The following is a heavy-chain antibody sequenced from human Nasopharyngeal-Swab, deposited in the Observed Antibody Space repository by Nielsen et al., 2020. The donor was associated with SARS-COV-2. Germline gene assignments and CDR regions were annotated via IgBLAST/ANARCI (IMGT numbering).Heavy chain of an antibody. J-gene: IGHJ5*02. V-gene: IGHV3-9*01. CDR3: VKALWDFSLVMQT. CDR2: ISRNSGSL. D-gene: IGHD1-26*01. Sequence: SLKISCAASGFTFHDYGMHWVRQAPGKGLEWVSGISRNSGSLGYADSVKGRFTISRDNAKNSLYLQMNSLRPEDTALYYCVKALWDFSLVMQTWGQGTLVTVSP. CDR1: GFTFHDYG.